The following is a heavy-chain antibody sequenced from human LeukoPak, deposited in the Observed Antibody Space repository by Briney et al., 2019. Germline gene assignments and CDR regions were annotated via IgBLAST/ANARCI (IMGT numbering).Heavy chain of an antibody. CDR3: ARGRGKEVLITKSRRSFWFCS. CDR2: INHCGST. J-gene: IGHJ5*01. CDR1: GGSFSSYY. Sequence: SETLSLTCTVYGGSFSSYYWSWIRQPPGKGLERIGDINHCGSTSYKPSLKSRIHISLNTSKNQYSLTLSPVTGADTAGYFFARGRGKEVLITKSRRSFWFCSWGQGTLVTASS. V-gene: IGHV4-34*01. D-gene: IGHD3-22*01.